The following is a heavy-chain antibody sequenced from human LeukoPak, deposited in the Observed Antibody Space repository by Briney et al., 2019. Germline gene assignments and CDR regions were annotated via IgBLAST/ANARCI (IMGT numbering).Heavy chain of an antibody. CDR3: ARWGLDYGDYDTAY. CDR2: IHDDGRT. CDR1: GGSMSDSIT. V-gene: IGHV4-39*07. D-gene: IGHD4-17*01. J-gene: IGHJ4*02. Sequence: PSETLSLTCSVSGGSMSDSITWGWVRQPPGKGLEWLANIHDDGRTAPNPSLRSRLTISLDTSKNQFSLKLSSVTAADTAVYYCARWGLDYGDYDTAYWGQGTLVTVSS.